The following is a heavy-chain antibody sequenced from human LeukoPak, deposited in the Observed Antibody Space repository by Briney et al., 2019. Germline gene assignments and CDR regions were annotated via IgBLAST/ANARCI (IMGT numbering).Heavy chain of an antibody. J-gene: IGHJ4*02. CDR2: INHSGST. D-gene: IGHD6-19*01. Sequence: KPSETLSLTCAVYGGSFSGYYWSWIRQPPGKGLEWIGEINHSGSTNYNPSLKSRVTISVDTSKNQFSLKLSSVTAADTAVYYCARRKQWLGGYAYWGQGTLVTVSS. V-gene: IGHV4-34*01. CDR3: ARRKQWLGGYAY. CDR1: GGSFSGYY.